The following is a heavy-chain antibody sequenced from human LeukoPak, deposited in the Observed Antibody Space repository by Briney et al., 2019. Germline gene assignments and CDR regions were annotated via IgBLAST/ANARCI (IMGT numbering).Heavy chain of an antibody. CDR2: IYTSGST. D-gene: IGHD6-13*01. V-gene: IGHV4-4*07. CDR3: ARGITIAAAGTDYYYMDV. J-gene: IGHJ6*03. CDR1: GGSISSYY. Sequence: PSETLSLTCTVSGGSISSYYWSWIRQPAGKGLEWIGRIYTSGSTNYNPSLKSRVTISVDTSKNQFSLKLSSVTAADTAVYYCARGITIAAAGTDYYYMDVWGKGTTVTVSS.